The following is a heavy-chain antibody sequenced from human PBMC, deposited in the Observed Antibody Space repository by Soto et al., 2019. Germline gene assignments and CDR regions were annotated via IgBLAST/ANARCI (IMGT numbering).Heavy chain of an antibody. J-gene: IGHJ5*02. Sequence: TSETLSLTCAVYGGSVNGYYWNWIRQPPGKGPEWIGEINHTGGTHYNPSLKSRVTMSVDTSKNQFSLRLSSVTAADTAIYYCATRITVFGLLIPPFDPWGQGTQVTVSS. CDR3: ATRITVFGLLIPPFDP. CDR2: INHTGGT. V-gene: IGHV4-34*01. CDR1: GGSVNGYY. D-gene: IGHD3-3*01.